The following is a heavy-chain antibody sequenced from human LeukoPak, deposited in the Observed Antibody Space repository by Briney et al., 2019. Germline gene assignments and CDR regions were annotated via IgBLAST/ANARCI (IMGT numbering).Heavy chain of an antibody. D-gene: IGHD4-17*01. Sequence: PGGSLRLSCAASGFTFSSYGMHWVRQAPGKGLEWVAVISYDGSNKYYADSVKGRFTISRDNAKNSLYLQMNSLRAEDMALYYCAKVMTTSYHDAFDIWGQGTMVTVSS. J-gene: IGHJ3*02. CDR1: GFTFSSYG. V-gene: IGHV3-30*18. CDR2: ISYDGSNK. CDR3: AKVMTTSYHDAFDI.